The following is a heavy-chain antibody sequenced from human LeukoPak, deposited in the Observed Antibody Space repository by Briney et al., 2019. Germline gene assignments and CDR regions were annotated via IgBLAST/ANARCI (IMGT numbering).Heavy chain of an antibody. V-gene: IGHV3-23*01. D-gene: IGHD6-13*01. Sequence: GGSLRLSCAASGFTFSSYAMSWVRQTPGKGLEWVSGITGSGGSTYYADSVKGRFTISRDNAKNSLYLQMNSLRDEDTAVYYCARGGGYSSSWSYWGQGTLVTVSS. CDR3: ARGGGYSSSWSY. CDR1: GFTFSSYA. CDR2: ITGSGGST. J-gene: IGHJ4*02.